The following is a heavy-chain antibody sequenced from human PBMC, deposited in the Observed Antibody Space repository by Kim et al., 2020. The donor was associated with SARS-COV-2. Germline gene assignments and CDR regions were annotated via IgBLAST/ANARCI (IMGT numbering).Heavy chain of an antibody. D-gene: IGHD3-16*01. J-gene: IGHJ4*02. CDR3: ARVVGGIRDGSIDY. V-gene: IGHV4-31*02. Sequence: NPSLKSRVTISVDTSKNQFSLKLSSVTAADTAVYYCARVVGGIRDGSIDYWGQGTLVTVSS.